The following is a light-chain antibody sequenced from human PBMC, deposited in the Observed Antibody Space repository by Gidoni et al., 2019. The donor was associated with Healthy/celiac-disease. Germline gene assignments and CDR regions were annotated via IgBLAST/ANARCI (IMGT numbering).Light chain of an antibody. CDR3: SALDDRLRGRMV. CDR2: RNN. Sequence: QSVLTQPPSASGTPGQRVTISCSGSSSNIGINYVYWYQQLPGTAPKLIIYRNNQRSSCLPDRFSGSKSGTSASLALRGLRSDDVADYYCSALDDRLRGRMVFGGGTKLTVL. V-gene: IGLV1-47*01. J-gene: IGLJ3*02. CDR1: SSNIGINY.